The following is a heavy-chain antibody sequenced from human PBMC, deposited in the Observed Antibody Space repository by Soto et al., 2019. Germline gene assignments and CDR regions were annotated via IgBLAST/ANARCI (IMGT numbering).Heavy chain of an antibody. CDR3: ARESYQPSSGWYYVDY. CDR2: IKQDGSEK. J-gene: IGHJ4*02. Sequence: GGSLRLSCAASGFTFSSYWMSWVRQAPGKGLEWVANIKQDGSEKYYVDSVKGRFTISRDNAKNSLYLQMNSLRAEDTAVYYCARESYQPSSGWYYVDYWGQGTLVTVSS. V-gene: IGHV3-7*01. D-gene: IGHD6-19*01. CDR1: GFTFSSYW.